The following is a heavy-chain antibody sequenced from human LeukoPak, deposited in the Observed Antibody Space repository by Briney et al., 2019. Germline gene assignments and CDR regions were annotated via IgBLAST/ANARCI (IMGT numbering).Heavy chain of an antibody. CDR2: IYYSGST. J-gene: IGHJ5*02. Sequence: PSETLSLTCTVSGGSISSSSYYWGWIRKPPGKGLEWNGCIYYSGSTYYNPSLKSRDTISVDTSKNQFSLKLSSVTAADTAVYYCASVKTNYGSVPFDPWGQGTLVTVSS. V-gene: IGHV4-39*01. CDR3: ASVKTNYGSVPFDP. CDR1: GGSISSSSYY. D-gene: IGHD3-10*01.